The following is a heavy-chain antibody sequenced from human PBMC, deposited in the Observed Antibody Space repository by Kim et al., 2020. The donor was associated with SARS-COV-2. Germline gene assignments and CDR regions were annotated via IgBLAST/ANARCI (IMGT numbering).Heavy chain of an antibody. D-gene: IGHD3-10*01. CDR3: AREGITMVRGVRSWFDP. J-gene: IGHJ5*02. V-gene: IGHV1-2*02. CDR1: GYTFTGYY. CDR2: INPNSGGT. Sequence: ASVKVSCKASGYTFTGYYMHWVRQAPGQGLEWMGWINPNSGGTNYAQKFQGRVTMTRDTSISTAYMELSRLRSDDTAVYYCAREGITMVRGVRSWFDPWGQEPWLPSPQ.